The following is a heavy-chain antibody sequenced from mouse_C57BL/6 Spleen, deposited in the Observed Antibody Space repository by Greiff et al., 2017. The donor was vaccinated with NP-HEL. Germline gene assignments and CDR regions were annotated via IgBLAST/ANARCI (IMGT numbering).Heavy chain of an antibody. D-gene: IGHD2-14*01. CDR2: IRSKSNNYAT. J-gene: IGHJ1*03. CDR1: GFSFNTYA. V-gene: IGHV10-1*01. Sequence: DVKLVESGGGLVQPKGSLKLSCAASGFSFNTYAMNWVRQAPGKGLEWVARIRSKSNNYATYYADSVKDRFTISRDDSESMLYLQMNNLKTEDTAMYYCVRHEVSDWYFDVWGTGTTVTVSS. CDR3: VRHEVSDWYFDV.